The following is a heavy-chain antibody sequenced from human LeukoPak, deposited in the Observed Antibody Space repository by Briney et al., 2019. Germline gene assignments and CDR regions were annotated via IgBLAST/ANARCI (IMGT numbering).Heavy chain of an antibody. Sequence: ASVKVSCKASGYTFTSYGISWVRQAPGQGLEWMGWISAYNGNTNYAQKLQGRVTMTTDTSTSTAYMELRSLRSDDTAVYYCARDGGSAVEMATVDYYGMDVWGQGTTVTVSS. J-gene: IGHJ6*02. CDR2: ISAYNGNT. CDR3: ARDGGSAVEMATVDYYGMDV. V-gene: IGHV1-18*01. D-gene: IGHD5-24*01. CDR1: GYTFTSYG.